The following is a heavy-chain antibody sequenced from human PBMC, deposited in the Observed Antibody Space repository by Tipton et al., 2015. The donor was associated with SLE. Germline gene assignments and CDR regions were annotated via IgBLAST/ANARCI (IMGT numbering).Heavy chain of an antibody. J-gene: IGHJ3*02. CDR3: ARDPGAARVDI. V-gene: IGHV1-18*01. Sequence: QSGAEVKKPGASVKVSCKASDYTFTNYGISWVRQAPGQGLEWMGWISVYNGNTNYAQKFQGRVTMTTDTSTSTAYMEVRSLTSDDTAIYYCARDPGAARVDIWGQGTMVTVSS. CDR2: ISVYNGNT. CDR1: DYTFTNYG. D-gene: IGHD6-6*01.